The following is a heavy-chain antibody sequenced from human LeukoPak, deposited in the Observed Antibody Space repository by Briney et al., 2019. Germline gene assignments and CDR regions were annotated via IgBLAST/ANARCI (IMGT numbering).Heavy chain of an antibody. CDR1: GGTFSSYA. Sequence: GASVKVSCKASGGTFSSYAISWVRQAPGQGLEWMGGIIPIFGTANYAQKFQGRVTITADESTSTAYMELSSLRSEDTAVYYCARGARLGDYYYYMDVWGKGTTVTVSS. CDR3: ARGARLGDYYYYMDV. D-gene: IGHD7-27*01. V-gene: IGHV1-69*13. J-gene: IGHJ6*03. CDR2: IIPIFGTA.